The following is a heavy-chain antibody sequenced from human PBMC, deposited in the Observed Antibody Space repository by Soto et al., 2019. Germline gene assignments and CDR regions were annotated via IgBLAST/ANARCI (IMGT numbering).Heavy chain of an antibody. Sequence: QVQLVESGGGVVQPGRSLRLSCVTSGFPFNKYGMHWVRQAPGKGLEWVAIIWYDGSEKYYGDSVKGRFTISRDNSRDTLFLQLDCLRADDTAMYYCARLGGSGGDSIDYWGQGTLVSVSS. J-gene: IGHJ4*02. V-gene: IGHV3-33*01. CDR1: GFPFNKYG. CDR3: ARLGGSGGDSIDY. D-gene: IGHD3-10*01. CDR2: IWYDGSEK.